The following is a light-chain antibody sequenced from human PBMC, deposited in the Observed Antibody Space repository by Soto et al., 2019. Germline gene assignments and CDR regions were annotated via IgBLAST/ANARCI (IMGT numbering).Light chain of an antibody. CDR1: RSLLHSNGYNY. CDR3: LQALQTPPT. Sequence: DIVMTQSPLSLPVTPGEPASISCRSSRSLLHSNGYNYLDWYLQKPGQSPQLLVYLGSNRASGVPDRFSGSGSGTDFTLKISRVEAEDVGVYYCLQALQTPPTFGQGPRLEIK. J-gene: IGKJ5*01. CDR2: LGS. V-gene: IGKV2-28*01.